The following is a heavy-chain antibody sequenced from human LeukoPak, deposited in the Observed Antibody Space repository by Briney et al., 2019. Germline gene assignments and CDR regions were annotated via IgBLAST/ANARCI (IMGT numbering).Heavy chain of an antibody. J-gene: IGHJ5*02. CDR3: ARNPLGYCSSTSCYEGDWFDP. D-gene: IGHD2-2*03. CDR2: INPNRGGT. V-gene: IGHV1-2*02. Sequence: ASVKVSRKSSGYTLTHYYMHWLRQPPGQGRDWMGWINPNRGGTNYAQKVQGRVTMTRDTSISTAYMELSRLRSDDTAVHYCARNPLGYCSSTSCYEGDWFDPWGQGTLVTVSS. CDR1: GYTLTHYY.